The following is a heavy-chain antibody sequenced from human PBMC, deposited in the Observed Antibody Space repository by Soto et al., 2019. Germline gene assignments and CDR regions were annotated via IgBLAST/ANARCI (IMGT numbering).Heavy chain of an antibody. J-gene: IGHJ4*02. CDR2: ITSTGDRA. V-gene: IGHV3-23*01. Sequence: EVQLLESGGGLVQPGGSLRLSCAASGFTFSSYAMSWVRQAPGKGLEWVSSITSTGDRAYYADSVKGRFTVSRDNSKNTLYLQMNSLRAKDTAVYYCAKYYMVTRSPFDYWGQGTLVTVSS. CDR1: GFTFSSYA. CDR3: AKYYMVTRSPFDY. D-gene: IGHD5-18*01.